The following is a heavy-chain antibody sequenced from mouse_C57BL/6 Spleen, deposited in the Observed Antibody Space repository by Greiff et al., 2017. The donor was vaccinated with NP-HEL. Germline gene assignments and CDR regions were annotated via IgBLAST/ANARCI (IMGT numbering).Heavy chain of an antibody. CDR2: ISSGSSTI. J-gene: IGHJ3*01. CDR1: GFTFSDYG. CDR3: ARELLRYPAWFAY. Sequence: EVKLVESGGGLVKPGGSLKLSCAASGFTFSDYGMHWVRQAPEKGLEWVAYISSGSSTIYYADTVKGRFTISRDNAKNTLFLQMTSLRSEDTAMYYCARELLRYPAWFAYWGQGTLVTVSA. V-gene: IGHV5-17*01. D-gene: IGHD1-1*01.